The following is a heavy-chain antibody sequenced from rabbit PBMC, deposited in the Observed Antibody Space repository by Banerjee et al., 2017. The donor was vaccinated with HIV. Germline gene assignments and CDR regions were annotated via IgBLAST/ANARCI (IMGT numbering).Heavy chain of an antibody. D-gene: IGHD1-1*01. CDR1: GFSFSNKYV. CDR2: INTNSGNT. V-gene: IGHV1S45*01. CDR3: AGSLVDNANL. Sequence: QLEESGGGLVQPEGSLTLTCTASGFSFSNKYVMCWVRQAPGKGLEWIGCINTNSGNTVYASWAKGRFTISKTSSTTVPLQMTSLTVADTATYLCAGSLVDNANLWGPGTLVTVS. J-gene: IGHJ4*01.